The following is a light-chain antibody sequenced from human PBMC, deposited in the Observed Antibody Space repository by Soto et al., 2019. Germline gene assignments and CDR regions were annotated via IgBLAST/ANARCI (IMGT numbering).Light chain of an antibody. J-gene: IGLJ2*01. CDR1: SSNIGAGYD. Sequence: QSVLTQPPSVSWAPGQRVTISCTGSSSNIGAGYDVHWYQQLPGAAPKLLIYGNTNRPSGVPDRFSGSKSGTSASLAITGLQADDEADYYCQSYDNSLSGSGVLFGGGTKLTVL. CDR2: GNT. V-gene: IGLV1-40*01. CDR3: QSYDNSLSGSGVL.